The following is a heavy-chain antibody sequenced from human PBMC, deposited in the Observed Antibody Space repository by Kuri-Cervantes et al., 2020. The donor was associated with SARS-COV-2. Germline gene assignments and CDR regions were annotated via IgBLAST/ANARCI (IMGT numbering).Heavy chain of an antibody. V-gene: IGHV4-38-2*01. D-gene: IGHD4-17*01. CDR3: ARKDTYGVFDY. CDR1: GYSISGGYY. CDR2: IYHSGST. J-gene: IGHJ4*02. Sequence: SQTLSLTCAVSGYSISGGYYWGWIRQPPGKGLEWIGSIYHSGSTNYNPSLKSRVTISVDTSKNQFSLQLNSVTPEDTAVYYCARKDTYGVFDYWGQGTLVTVSS.